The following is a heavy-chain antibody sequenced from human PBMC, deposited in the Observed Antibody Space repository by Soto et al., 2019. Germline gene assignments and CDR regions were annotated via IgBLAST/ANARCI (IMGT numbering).Heavy chain of an antibody. J-gene: IGHJ4*02. CDR1: SVSNAW. D-gene: IGHD1-26*01. CDR3: TPEGIVGATGLDY. Sequence: SVSNAWMNWVRQAPGKGLEWVGRIKSKTDGGTTDYAAPVKGRFTISRDDSKNTLYLQMNSLKTEDTAVYYCTPEGIVGATGLDYWGQGTLVTVSS. CDR2: IKSKTDGGTT. V-gene: IGHV3-15*07.